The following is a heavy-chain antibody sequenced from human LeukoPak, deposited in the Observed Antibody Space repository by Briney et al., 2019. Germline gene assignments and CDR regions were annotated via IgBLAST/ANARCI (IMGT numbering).Heavy chain of an antibody. Sequence: PSETLSLTCTVSGGSINNYYWSWIRQPPGKGLEWLGYIYSSGVTNYNPSLQSRVTISIDTSKNQFSLKVSSVTAADTAVYYCARDDNVHVIRHGFDHWGQGTLVTVSS. CDR2: IYSSGVT. J-gene: IGHJ4*02. CDR1: GGSINNYY. D-gene: IGHD2-8*01. CDR3: ARDDNVHVIRHGFDH. V-gene: IGHV4-4*08.